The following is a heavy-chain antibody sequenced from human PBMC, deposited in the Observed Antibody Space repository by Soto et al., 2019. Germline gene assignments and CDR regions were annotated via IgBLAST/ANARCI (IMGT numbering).Heavy chain of an antibody. Sequence: SQTLSLTCTVSGGSISSSSYYWGWIRQPPGKGLEWIGSIYYSWSTYYNPSLKSRVTISVDTSKNQFSLKLSSVTAADTAVYYCARGYCSGGSCYYDAFDIWGQGTMVTVSS. CDR1: GGSISSSSYY. D-gene: IGHD2-15*01. V-gene: IGHV4-39*01. J-gene: IGHJ3*02. CDR2: IYYSWST. CDR3: ARGYCSGGSCYYDAFDI.